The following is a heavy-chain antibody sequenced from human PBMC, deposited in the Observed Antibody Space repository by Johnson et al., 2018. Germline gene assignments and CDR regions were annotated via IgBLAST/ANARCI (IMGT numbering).Heavy chain of an antibody. CDR3: TTVGIAAAGMGFQH. CDR1: GLSFSHVW. Sequence: VQLVESGGGLVRXGGSXRLXCAVSGLSFSHVWLNWVRQAPGKGLEWVGRIKTKRAGGPTDDAAPVKDRFTISRDDSESTVYLQRNSLKTEDTAVYYCTTVGIAAAGMGFQHWGQGTLVTASS. D-gene: IGHD6-13*01. CDR2: IKTKRAGGPT. J-gene: IGHJ1*01. V-gene: IGHV3-15*07.